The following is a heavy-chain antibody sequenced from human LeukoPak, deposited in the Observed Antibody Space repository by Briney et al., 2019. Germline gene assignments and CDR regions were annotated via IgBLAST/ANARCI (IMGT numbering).Heavy chain of an antibody. D-gene: IGHD5-24*01. CDR3: VSQVEMATTFNENAFDI. J-gene: IGHJ3*02. CDR2: IYPVDSDT. Sequence: GESLKISCKGSGYSFTSYWIGWVRQMPGKGLEWMGIIYPVDSDTRYSPSFQGQVTISADKSISTAYLQWSSLKASDTAMYYCVSQVEMATTFNENAFDIWGQGTMVTVSS. CDR1: GYSFTSYW. V-gene: IGHV5-51*01.